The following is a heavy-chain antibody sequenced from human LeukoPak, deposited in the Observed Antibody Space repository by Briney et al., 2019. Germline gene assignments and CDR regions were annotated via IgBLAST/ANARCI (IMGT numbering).Heavy chain of an antibody. CDR3: ARGGGLDV. Sequence: PGGSLRLSCGASEFTFSGDYMSWVRQAPGKGLEWVASINHNGNVNYYVDSVKGRFTISRDNAKNSLYLQMSNLRAEDTAVYFCARGGGLDVWGQGATVTVSS. CDR1: EFTFSGDY. J-gene: IGHJ6*02. V-gene: IGHV3-7*03. CDR2: INHNGNVN. D-gene: IGHD3-16*01.